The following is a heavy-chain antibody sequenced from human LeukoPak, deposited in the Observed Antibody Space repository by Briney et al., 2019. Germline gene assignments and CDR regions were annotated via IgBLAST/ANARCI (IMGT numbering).Heavy chain of an antibody. V-gene: IGHV1-18*01. CDR1: GYTFTSYG. J-gene: IGHJ4*02. CDR2: ISAYNGNT. CDR3: ATVWTDSRLPEPPHY. Sequence: ASVKVSCKASGYTFTSYGISWVRQAPGQGLEWMGWISAYNGNTNYAQKFQDRVTMTEDTSTDKAYMELSSLRAEDTAVYYCATVWTDSRLPEPPHYWGQGTLVTVSS. D-gene: IGHD3/OR15-3a*01.